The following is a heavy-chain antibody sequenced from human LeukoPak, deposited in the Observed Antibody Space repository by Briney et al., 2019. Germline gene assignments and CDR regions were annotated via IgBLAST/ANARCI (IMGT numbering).Heavy chain of an antibody. V-gene: IGHV3-7*01. CDR1: GFTFSTYT. J-gene: IGHJ4*02. Sequence: GGSLRLSCAASGFTFSTYTMNWVRQAPGKGLEWVANIRQDGGEKYYVDSVKGRFTISRDNAKNSLYLQMNSLRVEDTAVYYCARESAGVDYWGQGTLVTVSS. CDR2: IRQDGGEK. CDR3: ARESAGVDY.